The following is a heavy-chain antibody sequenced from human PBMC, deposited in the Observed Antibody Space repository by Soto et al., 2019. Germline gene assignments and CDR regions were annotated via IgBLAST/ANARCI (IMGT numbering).Heavy chain of an antibody. CDR1: GYTFTGYY. D-gene: IGHD3-10*01. Sequence: ASVKVSCKASGYTFTGYYMHWVRQAPGQELEWMGWINPNSGGTNYAQKFQGRVTMTRDTSISTAYMELSRLRSDDTDVYYCARGGNGSGSSYYYYYYGMDVWGQGTTVTVSS. CDR2: INPNSGGT. CDR3: ARGGNGSGSSYYYYYYGMDV. J-gene: IGHJ6*02. V-gene: IGHV1-2*02.